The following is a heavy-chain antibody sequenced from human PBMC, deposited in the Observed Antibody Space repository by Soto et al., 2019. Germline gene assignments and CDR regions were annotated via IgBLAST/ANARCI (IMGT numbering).Heavy chain of an antibody. D-gene: IGHD6-19*01. CDR1: GFTFSSYG. Sequence: GGSLRLSCAASGFTFSSYGMHWVRQAPGKGLEWVAVIWYDGSNKYYADSVKGRFTISRDNSKNTLYLQMNSLRAEDTAVYYCARDPGTQALYSSGCDYWGQGTLVTVSS. CDR2: IWYDGSNK. V-gene: IGHV3-33*01. J-gene: IGHJ4*02. CDR3: ARDPGTQALYSSGCDY.